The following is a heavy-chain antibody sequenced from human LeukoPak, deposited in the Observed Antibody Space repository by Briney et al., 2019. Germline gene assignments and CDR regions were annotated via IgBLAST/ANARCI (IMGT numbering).Heavy chain of an antibody. CDR2: IYTSGST. D-gene: IGHD6-19*01. CDR3: ARLVAWQWLVPRLDY. V-gene: IGHV4-61*02. J-gene: IGHJ4*02. Sequence: SQTLSLTCTVSGGSISSGSYYWSWIRQPAGKGLEWIGRIYTSGSTNYNPSLKSRVTISVDTSKNQFSLKLSSVTAADTAVYYCARLVAWQWLVPRLDYWGQGTLVTVSS. CDR1: GGSISSGSYY.